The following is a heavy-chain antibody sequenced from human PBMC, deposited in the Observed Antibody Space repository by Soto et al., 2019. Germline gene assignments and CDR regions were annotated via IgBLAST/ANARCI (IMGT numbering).Heavy chain of an antibody. CDR3: ARDAVEMATIPSFDY. Sequence: PGGSLRLSCAASGFTFSSYSMNWVRQAPGKGLEWVSSISSSSSYIYYADSVKGRFTISRDNAKNSLYLQMNSLRAEDTAVYYSARDAVEMATIPSFDYWGQGTLVTVSS. CDR2: ISSSSSYI. V-gene: IGHV3-21*01. J-gene: IGHJ4*02. CDR1: GFTFSSYS. D-gene: IGHD5-12*01.